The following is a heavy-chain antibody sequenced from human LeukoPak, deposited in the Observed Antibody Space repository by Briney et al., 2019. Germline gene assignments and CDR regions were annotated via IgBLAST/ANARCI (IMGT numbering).Heavy chain of an antibody. CDR1: GASISDSPYY. J-gene: IGHJ3*02. CDR3: ARHDFGVYDFSAFDI. Sequence: SETLSLTCDVSGASISDSPYYWGWIRQSPGKGLEWVGSVLYSGTTHYNPSLKNRVSVSVDTSKNQFSLDLRSVTAADTALYYCARHDFGVYDFSAFDIWGQGTLIRVSS. CDR2: VLYSGTT. V-gene: IGHV4-39*01. D-gene: IGHD5/OR15-5a*01.